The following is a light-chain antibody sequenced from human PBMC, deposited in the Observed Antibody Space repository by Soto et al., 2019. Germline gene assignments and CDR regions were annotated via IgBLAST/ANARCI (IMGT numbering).Light chain of an antibody. CDR2: GTS. CDR3: QQYADSPRT. CDR1: QSISSPY. V-gene: IGKV3-20*01. Sequence: EIVLTQSPGTLSLSPGERATLSCRASQSISSPYLAWYQQKPGQAPRLLIYGTSTRATGIPDRFSGSGSGKDFTLTINRLEPEDFAVYYCQQYADSPRTFGQGTKVDIK. J-gene: IGKJ1*01.